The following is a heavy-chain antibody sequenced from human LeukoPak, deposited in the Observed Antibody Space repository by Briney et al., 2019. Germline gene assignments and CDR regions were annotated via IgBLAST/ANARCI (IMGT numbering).Heavy chain of an antibody. CDR2: MSYDGNNK. Sequence: GGSLRLSCAASGFTFSPFAMHWVRQAPGKGLEWVALMSYDGNNKYYADSVKGRFTISRDNSKNTVYMQMTSLRAEDTAVYYCAKGDYGDCYWGQGTLVTVSS. J-gene: IGHJ4*02. CDR1: GFTFSPFA. CDR3: AKGDYGDCY. V-gene: IGHV3-30*04. D-gene: IGHD4-17*01.